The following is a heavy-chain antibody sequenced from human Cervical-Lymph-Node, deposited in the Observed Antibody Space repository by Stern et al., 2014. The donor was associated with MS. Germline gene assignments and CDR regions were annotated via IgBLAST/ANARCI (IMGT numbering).Heavy chain of an antibody. J-gene: IGHJ5*02. CDR2: IYYSGST. Sequence: VQLEESGPGLVKPSETLSLTCTVSGGSISSYYWSWIRQPPGKGLEWIGYIYYSGSTNYNPSLKSRVTISVDTSKNQFSLKLSSVTAADTAVYYCARVFYSSSWYNWFDPWGQGTLVTVSS. CDR3: ARVFYSSSWYNWFDP. D-gene: IGHD6-13*01. CDR1: GGSISSYY. V-gene: IGHV4-59*01.